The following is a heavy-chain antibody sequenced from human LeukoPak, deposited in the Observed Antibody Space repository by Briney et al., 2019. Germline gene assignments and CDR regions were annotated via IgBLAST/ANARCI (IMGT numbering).Heavy chain of an antibody. D-gene: IGHD2-15*01. Sequence: SETLSLTCTVSGGSISSYYWSWIRQPPGKGLEWIGSFYYSGSTYYNPSLKSRVTISVDTSKNQVSLKLSSVTAADTAVYYCAAEYCSGGSCYSDYWGQGTLVTVSS. CDR3: AAEYCSGGSCYSDY. J-gene: IGHJ4*02. V-gene: IGHV4-59*05. CDR1: GGSISSYY. CDR2: FYYSGST.